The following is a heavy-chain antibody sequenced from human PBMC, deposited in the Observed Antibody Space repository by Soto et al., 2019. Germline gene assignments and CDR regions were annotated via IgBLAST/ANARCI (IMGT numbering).Heavy chain of an antibody. Sequence: QVQLVQSGAEVKKPGASVKVSCKASGYTFTSYGISWVRQAPGQGLEWMGWISAYNGNTNYAQKLQGRVTMTTDTSPSTAYMDLRSMRSDDTAVYYCARVLLWFGELSPNWFDPWGQGTLVTVSS. J-gene: IGHJ5*02. CDR2: ISAYNGNT. CDR1: GYTFTSYG. V-gene: IGHV1-18*04. CDR3: ARVLLWFGELSPNWFDP. D-gene: IGHD3-10*01.